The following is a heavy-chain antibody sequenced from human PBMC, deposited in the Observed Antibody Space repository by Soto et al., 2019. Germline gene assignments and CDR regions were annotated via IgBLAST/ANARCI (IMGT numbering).Heavy chain of an antibody. CDR2: IYYSGTT. CDR3: ARYSGTYYVY. J-gene: IGHJ4*02. CDR1: GDSITSNSYF. V-gene: IGHV4-39*07. Sequence: PSETLSLTCTVSGDSITSNSYFWAWIRQPPGKGLEWIGSIYYSGTTYYNPSLKSRVTISVDTSKSQFSLKLSSVTAADTAVYYCARYSGTYYVYWGQGTLVTVSS. D-gene: IGHD1-26*01.